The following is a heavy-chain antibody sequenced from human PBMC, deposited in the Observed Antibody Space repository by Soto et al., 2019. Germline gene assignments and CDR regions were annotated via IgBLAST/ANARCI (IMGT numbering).Heavy chain of an antibody. CDR1: GFNFNDYA. J-gene: IGHJ6*02. CDR2: ISWNSVSI. D-gene: IGHD3-10*01. Sequence: EVQLVESGGGLVQPGRSLRLSCAASGFNFNDYAMHWVRQAPGKGLEWVSSISWNSVSIGYVDSVKGRFTISRDNARNSLYLQMNSLRAEDTALYYCAKDMENGYNPYYFYGMDVWGQGTTVTVSS. V-gene: IGHV3-9*01. CDR3: AKDMENGYNPYYFYGMDV.